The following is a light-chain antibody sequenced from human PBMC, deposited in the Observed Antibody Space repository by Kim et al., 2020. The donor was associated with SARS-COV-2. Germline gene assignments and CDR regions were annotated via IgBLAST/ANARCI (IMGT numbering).Light chain of an antibody. Sequence: SPGERATRSCRASQSVGSNLAWYQQKPGQGPRLLIYDASTRAIGIPARFSGSGSGTEFTLTISSLQSEDFALYYCQQYNNWPPWTFGQGTKVDIK. CDR1: QSVGSN. CDR3: QQYNNWPPWT. V-gene: IGKV3-15*01. CDR2: DAS. J-gene: IGKJ1*01.